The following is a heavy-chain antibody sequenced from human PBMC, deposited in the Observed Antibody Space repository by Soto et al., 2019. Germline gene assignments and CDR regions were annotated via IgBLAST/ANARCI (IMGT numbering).Heavy chain of an antibody. Sequence: SETLSLTCTVSGGSFTSTNYFWGWIRQPPGKGLEWIGYMYYNGNTFYSPSLKSRVTISVDTSKNQFSLKLSSVTAADTAVYYCARERYTYYYYYMDVWGKGTTVTVSS. J-gene: IGHJ6*03. D-gene: IGHD1-26*01. V-gene: IGHV4-39*07. CDR3: ARERYTYYYYYMDV. CDR2: MYYNGNT. CDR1: GGSFTSTNYF.